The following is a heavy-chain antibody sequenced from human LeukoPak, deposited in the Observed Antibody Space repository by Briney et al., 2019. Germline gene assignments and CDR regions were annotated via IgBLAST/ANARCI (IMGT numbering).Heavy chain of an antibody. CDR2: ISYDGGKK. D-gene: IGHD3-3*01. CDR1: GFTFSSYS. Sequence: GGSLRLSCAASGFTFSSYSMNWVRQAPGKGLAWVAFISYDGGKKSHANSVRGRFTISRDNSKNTLYLQMNSLRAEDTAVYYCARDFLDFSVDYWGQGTLVTVSS. V-gene: IGHV3-30*03. J-gene: IGHJ4*02. CDR3: ARDFLDFSVDY.